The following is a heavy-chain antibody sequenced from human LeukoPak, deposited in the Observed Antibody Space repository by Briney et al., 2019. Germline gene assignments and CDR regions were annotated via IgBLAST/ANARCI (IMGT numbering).Heavy chain of an antibody. CDR2: ISSSSSYI. D-gene: IGHD1-26*01. CDR1: GFTFSSYS. Sequence: PGGSLRLSCAASGFTFSSYSMNWVRQAPGKGLEWVSSISSSSSYIYYADSVTGRFTISRDNAKNSLYLQMNSLRAEDTAVYYCARDLCLVGATPSAFDIWGQGIMVTVSS. V-gene: IGHV3-21*01. CDR3: ARDLCLVGATPSAFDI. J-gene: IGHJ3*02.